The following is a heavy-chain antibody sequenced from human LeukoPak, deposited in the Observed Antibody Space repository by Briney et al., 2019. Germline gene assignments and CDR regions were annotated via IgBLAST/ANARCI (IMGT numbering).Heavy chain of an antibody. D-gene: IGHD3-22*01. CDR1: GGSISSGAYY. V-gene: IGHV4-31*03. Sequence: PSETLSLTCTVSGGSISSGAYYWSWIRQHPGKGLEWIGYIYYSGNTYHNPSLKSRVTISVDTSKNQFSLKLSSVTAADTAVYSCARMPPEGSSDYGWFDPWGQGTLVTVSS. CDR2: IYYSGNT. J-gene: IGHJ5*02. CDR3: ARMPPEGSSDYGWFDP.